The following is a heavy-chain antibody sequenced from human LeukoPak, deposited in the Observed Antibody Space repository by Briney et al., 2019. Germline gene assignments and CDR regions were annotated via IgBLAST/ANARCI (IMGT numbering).Heavy chain of an antibody. Sequence: PGGSLRLSCAASGFTFSSSNMIWVRQAPGKGLEWVSYINSGSSTITYADSVKGRFTISRDNAKNSLYLQMNSLRAEDTAVYYCARASEGIGYFDTWGRGTLVTVSS. CDR1: GFTFSSSN. D-gene: IGHD3-16*01. J-gene: IGHJ4*02. CDR2: INSGSSTI. CDR3: ARASEGIGYFDT. V-gene: IGHV3-48*04.